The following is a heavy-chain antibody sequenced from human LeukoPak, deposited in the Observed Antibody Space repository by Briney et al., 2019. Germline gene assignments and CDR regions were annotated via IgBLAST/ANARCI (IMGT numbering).Heavy chain of an antibody. CDR1: GFTFNIYS. D-gene: IGHD6-19*01. V-gene: IGHV3-30*18. J-gene: IGHJ4*02. CDR3: AKGAGINSSGWYLDY. CDR2: ISYDGSNK. Sequence: GGSLRLSCAASGFTFNIYSMNWVRQAPGKGLEWVAVISYDGSNKYYADSVKGRFTISRDNSKNTLYLQMNSLRAEDTAVYYCAKGAGINSSGWYLDYWGQGTLVTVSS.